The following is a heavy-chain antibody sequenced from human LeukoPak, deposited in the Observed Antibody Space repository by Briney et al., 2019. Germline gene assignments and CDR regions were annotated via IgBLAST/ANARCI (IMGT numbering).Heavy chain of an antibody. Sequence: PGGSLRLSCAASGFIFNSYAMHWVRQAPGKGLEWVAVISYDGNTEYYADSVKGRLTISRDNAKNSLYLQMNSLRAEDTAIYYCARDNLAAAGDDNFDIWGQGTMVTVSS. CDR2: ISYDGNTE. J-gene: IGHJ3*02. CDR1: GFIFNSYA. D-gene: IGHD6-13*01. V-gene: IGHV3-30-3*01. CDR3: ARDNLAAAGDDNFDI.